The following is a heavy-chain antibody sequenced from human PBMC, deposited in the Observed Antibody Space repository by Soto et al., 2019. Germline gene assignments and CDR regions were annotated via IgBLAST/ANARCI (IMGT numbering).Heavy chain of an antibody. V-gene: IGHV3-23*01. CDR1: GLTFRSYW. J-gene: IGHJ4*02. Sequence: PGGSLRLSCAASGLTFRSYWMHWVRQAPGKGLEWISAVSGSGGSTYYADSVKGRFTISRDNSKDTLHLQMNNLRAEDTAVYYCAKPPDYNWNDYWGQGTLVTVSS. D-gene: IGHD1-20*01. CDR3: AKPPDYNWNDY. CDR2: VSGSGGST.